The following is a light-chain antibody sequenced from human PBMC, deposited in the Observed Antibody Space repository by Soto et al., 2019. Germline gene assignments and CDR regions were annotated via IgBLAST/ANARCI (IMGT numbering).Light chain of an antibody. CDR1: QGISTY. CDR3: QQLNTYPRT. Sequence: DIQLTQSPSFLSASLRDSVTITCRASQGISTYLAWYQQKPGKAPTLLIYAASTLQSGVPSRFSGSGSGTEFTLTINSLQPEDFATYYCQQLNTYPRTFGQGTKVEIK. J-gene: IGKJ1*01. CDR2: AAS. V-gene: IGKV1-9*01.